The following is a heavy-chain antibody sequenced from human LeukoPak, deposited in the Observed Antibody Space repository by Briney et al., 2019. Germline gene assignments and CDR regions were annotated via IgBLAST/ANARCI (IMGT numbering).Heavy chain of an antibody. CDR2: ISSSSSYI. Sequence: GGSLRLSCAASGFTFSSYSMNWVRQAPGKGLEWVSSISSSSSYIYYADSVKGRLTISRDNAKNSLYLQMNSLRAEDTAVYYCARDAHSSGWYLAYWGQGTLVTVSS. D-gene: IGHD6-19*01. V-gene: IGHV3-21*01. CDR3: ARDAHSSGWYLAY. CDR1: GFTFSSYS. J-gene: IGHJ4*02.